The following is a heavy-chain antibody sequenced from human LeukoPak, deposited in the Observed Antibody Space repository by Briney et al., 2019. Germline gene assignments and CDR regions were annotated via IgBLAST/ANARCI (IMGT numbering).Heavy chain of an antibody. V-gene: IGHV3-30-3*01. CDR2: ISYDGSNK. CDR1: GFTFSSYA. Sequence: GGSLRLSCAASGFTFSSYAMHWVRQAPGKGLECVAVISYDGSNKYYADSVKGRFTISRDNSKSTLYLQMNSLRAEDTAVYYCAVDLAHGVPDYFDYWGQGTLVTVSS. D-gene: IGHD2-8*01. CDR3: AVDLAHGVPDYFDY. J-gene: IGHJ4*02.